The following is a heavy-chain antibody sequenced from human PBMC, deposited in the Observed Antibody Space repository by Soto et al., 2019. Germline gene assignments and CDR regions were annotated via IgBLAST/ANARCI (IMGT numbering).Heavy chain of an antibody. D-gene: IGHD3-10*01. J-gene: IGHJ4*02. CDR1: GFTVSNNY. Sequence: EVQLVESGGGLIQPGGSLRLSCAVSGFTVSNNYMSWVRQAPGKGLEGVSVIYSGGYTAYGDSVKGRFTISRDNSKNTRYLQRNALGADDTGGLYWGPRPGGGGYWGQGTLVTVSS. CDR3: GPRPGGGGY. V-gene: IGHV3-53*01. CDR2: IYSGGYT.